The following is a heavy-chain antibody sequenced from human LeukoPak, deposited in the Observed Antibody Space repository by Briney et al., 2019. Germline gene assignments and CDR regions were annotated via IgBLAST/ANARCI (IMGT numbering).Heavy chain of an antibody. CDR2: IYYSGST. J-gene: IGHJ4*02. D-gene: IGHD3-10*01. CDR3: AREDRFTMRGHDY. V-gene: IGHV4-30-4*01. Sequence: SQTLSLTCTVSGGSISSGDYYWSWIRQPPGMGLEWIGYIYYSGSTYYNPSLKSRVTISVDTSKNQFSLKLSSMTAADTAVYYCAREDRFTMRGHDYWGQGTLVTVSS. CDR1: GGSISSGDYY.